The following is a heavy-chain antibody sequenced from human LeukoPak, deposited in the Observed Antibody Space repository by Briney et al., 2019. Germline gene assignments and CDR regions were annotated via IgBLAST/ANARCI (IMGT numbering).Heavy chain of an antibody. V-gene: IGHV1-46*01. Sequence: PGGSLRLSCAASGYTFTSYYMHWVRQAPGQGLEWMGIINPSGGSTSYAQKFQGRVTMTRDMSTSTVYMELSSLRSEDTAVYYCAREIRGYDSSGYYSSGGAFDIWGQGTMVTVSS. J-gene: IGHJ3*02. CDR3: AREIRGYDSSGYYSSGGAFDI. CDR1: GYTFTSYY. D-gene: IGHD3-22*01. CDR2: INPSGGST.